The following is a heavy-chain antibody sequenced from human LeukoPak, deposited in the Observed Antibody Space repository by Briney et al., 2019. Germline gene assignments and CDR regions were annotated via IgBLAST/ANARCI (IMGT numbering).Heavy chain of an antibody. CDR3: ARDYSSGWTLFFDS. V-gene: IGHV1-69*06. CDR2: IMPIFGTT. J-gene: IGHJ4*02. D-gene: IGHD6-19*01. CDR1: GATYTTYA. Sequence: ASVKVSCKASGATYTTYAINWVRQAPGQGLEWMGGIMPIFGTTKYARKFEGRVTITADKSTITAYMELSSLRSEDTAIYYCARDYSSGWTLFFDSWAQGTPVIVSS.